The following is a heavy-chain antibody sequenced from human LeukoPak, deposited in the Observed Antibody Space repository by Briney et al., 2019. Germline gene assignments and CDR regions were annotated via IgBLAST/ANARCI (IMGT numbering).Heavy chain of an antibody. J-gene: IGHJ4*02. CDR1: GFTFGDYA. V-gene: IGHV3-49*04. CDR3: TRNSDSSGYYPFPVDY. D-gene: IGHD3-22*01. Sequence: GGSLRLSCTASGFTFGDYAMSWVRQAPGKGLEWVGFIRRKAYGGTTEYAASVKGRFTISRDDSKSIAYLQMNSLKTEDTAVYYCTRNSDSSGYYPFPVDYWGQGTLVTVSS. CDR2: IRRKAYGGTT.